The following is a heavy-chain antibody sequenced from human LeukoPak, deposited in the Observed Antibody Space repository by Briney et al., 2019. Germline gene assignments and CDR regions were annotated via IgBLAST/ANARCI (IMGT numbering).Heavy chain of an antibody. CDR1: GGSISSSSYY. CDR2: IYYSGST. J-gene: IGHJ4*02. V-gene: IGHV4-39*07. Sequence: SETLSLTCTVSGGSISSSSYYWGWIRQPPGKGLEWIGSIYYSGSTYYNPSLKSRVTMSVDTSKNQFSLKLSSVTAADTAVYYCARRNYYDSSGYHNWGQGTLVTVSS. CDR3: ARRNYYDSSGYHN. D-gene: IGHD3-22*01.